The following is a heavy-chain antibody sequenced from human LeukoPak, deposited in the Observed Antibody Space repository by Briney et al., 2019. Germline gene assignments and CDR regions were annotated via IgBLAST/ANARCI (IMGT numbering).Heavy chain of an antibody. D-gene: IGHD3-9*01. J-gene: IGHJ4*02. CDR2: ISYDGSNK. CDR1: GFTFSSYG. CDR3: ATSLPLLRYFDWLLQGFDY. Sequence: PGGSLRLPCAASGFTFSSYGMHWVRQAPGKGLEWVAVISYDGSNKYYADSVKGRFTISRDNSKNTLYLQMNSLRAEDTAVYYCATSLPLLRYFDWLLQGFDYWGQGTLVTVSS. V-gene: IGHV3-30*03.